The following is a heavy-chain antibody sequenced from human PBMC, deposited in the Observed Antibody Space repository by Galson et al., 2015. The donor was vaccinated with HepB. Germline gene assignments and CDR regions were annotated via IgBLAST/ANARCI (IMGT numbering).Heavy chain of an antibody. D-gene: IGHD3-22*01. CDR3: AKSLLTTDAFDI. CDR2: ISSSGGST. V-gene: IGHV3-23*01. CDR1: GFTFSGYA. Sequence: SLRLSCAASGFTFSGYAMSWVRQAPGKGLEWVSAISSSGGSTYYADSVKGRFTISRDNSKNTLYLQMNSLRAEDTAVYYCAKSLLTTDAFDIWGQGTMVTVSS. J-gene: IGHJ3*02.